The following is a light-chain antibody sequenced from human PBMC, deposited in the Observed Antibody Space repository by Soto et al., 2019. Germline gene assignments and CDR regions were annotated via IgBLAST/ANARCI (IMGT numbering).Light chain of an antibody. Sequence: DIQMTQSPSSLSASVGDRITITCRASQSIFNYLNWYQQRPGKAPKLLIYSASTLQDGVPSTFTGSGSGTDFTLTISRLQPEDFATYYCQQSFSTPRTFGIGTKVEIK. CDR1: QSIFNY. CDR2: SAS. CDR3: QQSFSTPRT. J-gene: IGKJ1*01. V-gene: IGKV1-39*01.